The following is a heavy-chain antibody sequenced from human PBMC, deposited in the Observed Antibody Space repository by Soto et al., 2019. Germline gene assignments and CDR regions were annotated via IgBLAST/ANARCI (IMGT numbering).Heavy chain of an antibody. J-gene: IGHJ4*02. CDR2: INTGKGDT. CDR1: GYTFTTFP. Sequence: ASVKVSCKASGYTFTTFPIHWVRQAPGQRPEWMGLINTGKGDTEYSQKLQGRVTITRDTSARTTYMELSSLQSADTAFYYCARLLLLITLGGVIAKDCFDFWGQGTLVTVSS. D-gene: IGHD3-16*02. V-gene: IGHV1-3*04. CDR3: ARLLLLITLGGVIAKDCFDF.